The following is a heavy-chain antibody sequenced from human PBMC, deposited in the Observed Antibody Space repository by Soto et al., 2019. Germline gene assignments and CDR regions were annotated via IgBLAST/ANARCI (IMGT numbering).Heavy chain of an antibody. D-gene: IGHD1-1*01. V-gene: IGHV3-30*03. Sequence: GGSLRLSCAASGFTFSSYGMHWVRQAPGKGLEWVAVVSYDGSNRYYADSVKGRFPISRDNSKNTLFLQMNSLRAEDTAVYYCALKGTFGNDAFDIWGQGTMVTVSS. CDR3: ALKGTFGNDAFDI. CDR2: VSYDGSNR. J-gene: IGHJ3*02. CDR1: GFTFSSYG.